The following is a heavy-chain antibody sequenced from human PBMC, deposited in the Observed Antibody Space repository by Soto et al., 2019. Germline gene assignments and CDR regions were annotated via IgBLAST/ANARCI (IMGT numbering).Heavy chain of an antibody. CDR2: ISSSGTTI. CDR1: GFIFTDYY. CDR3: ARDCSSTRCFLHMDV. Sequence: GGSLRLSCAASGFIFTDYYMTWIRQAPGKGLECVSYISSSGTTIYYSDSVRGRFTISRDNAKNSLYLQMNNVRAEDTAVYYCARDCSSTRCFLHMDVWGKGTTVTVSS. V-gene: IGHV3-11*01. D-gene: IGHD2-2*01. J-gene: IGHJ6*03.